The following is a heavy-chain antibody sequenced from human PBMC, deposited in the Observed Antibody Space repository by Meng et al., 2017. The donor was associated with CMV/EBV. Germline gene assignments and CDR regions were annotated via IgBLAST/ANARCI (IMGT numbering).Heavy chain of an antibody. V-gene: IGHV4-39*07. CDR2: IYYSGST. CDR3: ARCTYDFWSGYSDFDY. D-gene: IGHD3-3*01. Sequence: SETLSLTCTVSGGSISSSSYYWGWIRQPPGKGLEWIGSIYYSGSTYYNPSLKSRVTISVDTSKNQFSLKLSSVTAADTAVYYCARCTYDFWSGYSDFDYWGQGTLVTVSS. CDR1: GGSISSSSYY. J-gene: IGHJ4*02.